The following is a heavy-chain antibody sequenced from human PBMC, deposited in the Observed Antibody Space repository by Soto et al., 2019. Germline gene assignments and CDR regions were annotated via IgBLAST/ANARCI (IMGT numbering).Heavy chain of an antibody. Sequence: QVPLVQSGAEVKKPGASVKDSCKASGYTFTAYAIHWVRQAPGQRLEWMGWINAGNGNTKYPQKFQGRVTITRDTSASTAYMELSSLRSEGTAVYYCARVGLRASDIWGQGTMVTVSS. CDR1: GYTFTAYA. V-gene: IGHV1-3*01. J-gene: IGHJ3*02. D-gene: IGHD2-21*02. CDR2: INAGNGNT. CDR3: ARVGLRASDI.